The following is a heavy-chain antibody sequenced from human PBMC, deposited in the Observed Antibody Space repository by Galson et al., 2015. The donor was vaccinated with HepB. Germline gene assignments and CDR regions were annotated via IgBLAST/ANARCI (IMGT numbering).Heavy chain of an antibody. CDR1: GFNYRSHT. CDR2: ISYDGSKK. J-gene: IGHJ4*02. CDR3: ASQAGRGPLPGADKNFDY. Sequence: FLREACPAQGFNYRSHTRHGARQAPGEGLGWGRAISYDGSKKYYADAVKGRFTIYRDNSKNTLFLQVNSLRPEDTAVYYCASQAGRGPLPGADKNFDYWGQGTLVTVSS. V-gene: IGHV3-30-3*01. D-gene: IGHD2-2*01.